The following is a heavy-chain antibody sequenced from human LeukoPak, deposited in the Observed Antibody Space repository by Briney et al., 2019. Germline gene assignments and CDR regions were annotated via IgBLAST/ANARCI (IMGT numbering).Heavy chain of an antibody. J-gene: IGHJ4*02. Sequence: ASEKVSCKASGYTFTDFYMHWVRQAPGQGLEWMGWIDPNSGDTNYAQKFQGRVTMTRDTSLSTAYMDLRRLRSDDTAVYYCAPTTPDVAAAAPSPFDFWGQGTLVTVSS. CDR3: APTTPDVAAAAPSPFDF. CDR1: GYTFTDFY. V-gene: IGHV1-2*02. D-gene: IGHD6-13*01. CDR2: IDPNSGDT.